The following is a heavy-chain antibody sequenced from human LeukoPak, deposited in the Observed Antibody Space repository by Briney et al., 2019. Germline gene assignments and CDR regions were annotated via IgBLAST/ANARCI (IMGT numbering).Heavy chain of an antibody. V-gene: IGHV4-59*01. CDR1: GGSISNYY. D-gene: IGHD2-2*01. Sequence: SETLSLTCTVSGGSISNYYWSWIRQPPGKGLEWIGFIYYSGSTNYNPSLKSRVTISVDTSKNQFSLKLSSVTAADTAVYYCARVEYQLLKFDYWGQGTLVTVSS. CDR3: ARVEYQLLKFDY. CDR2: IYYSGST. J-gene: IGHJ4*02.